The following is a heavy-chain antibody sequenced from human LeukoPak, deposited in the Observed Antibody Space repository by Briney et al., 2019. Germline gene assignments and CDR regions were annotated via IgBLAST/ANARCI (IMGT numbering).Heavy chain of an antibody. CDR2: VFTSGTT. V-gene: IGHV4-4*07. CDR1: RGSISNFY. D-gene: IGHD3-10*01. CDR3: ARTRYGSGSYTFLDY. Sequence: SETLSLTCAVSRGSISNFYWSWVRQPAGKGLEWVGHVFTSGTTNYNPSLKSRVTMSIDTSKNQFSLKLSSVTAADTAVYYCARTRYGSGSYTFLDYWGQGTLVTVSS. J-gene: IGHJ4*02.